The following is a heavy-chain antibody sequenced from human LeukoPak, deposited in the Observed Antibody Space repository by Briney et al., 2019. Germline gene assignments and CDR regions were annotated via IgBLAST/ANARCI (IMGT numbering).Heavy chain of an antibody. CDR3: ARSSGRQWYFDY. J-gene: IGHJ4*02. D-gene: IGHD3-10*01. CDR2: ISSSGSTI. V-gene: IGHV3-48*03. CDR1: GFTFSSYE. Sequence: GGSLRLSCAASGFTFSSYEMDWVRQAPGKGLEWVSYISSSGSTIYYADSVKVRFTISRDNAKNSLYLQMNSLRAEDTAVYYCARSSGRQWYFDYWGQGTLVTVSS.